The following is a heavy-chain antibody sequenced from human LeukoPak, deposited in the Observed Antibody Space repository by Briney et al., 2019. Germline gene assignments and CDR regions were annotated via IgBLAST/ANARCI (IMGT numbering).Heavy chain of an antibody. Sequence: SVKVSCKASGYAFTNYGIAWVRQAPGQGLEWIGWISADNGNTNFAQKFQARVTMTTDTSTRTGYMELRSLTFNDTALYYCARWGVHGTTIFTFDHWGQGSLITVSS. CDR3: ARWGVHGTTIFTFDH. CDR1: GYAFTNYG. CDR2: ISADNGNT. V-gene: IGHV1-18*01. D-gene: IGHD3-16*01. J-gene: IGHJ4*02.